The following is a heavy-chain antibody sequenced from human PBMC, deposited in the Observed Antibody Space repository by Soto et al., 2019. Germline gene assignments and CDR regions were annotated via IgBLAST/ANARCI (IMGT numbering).Heavy chain of an antibody. J-gene: IGHJ4*02. CDR1: GYTFTSYG. Sequence: QVQLVQSGAEVKKPGASVKVSCKASGYTFTSYGISWVRQAPGQGLEWMGWISAYNGNTNYAQKLQGRVTMTTDTSTSKAYMELRSLRSDDTAVYYWARDLSGWSITPPPIDYWGQGTLVTVSS. CDR3: ARDLSGWSITPPPIDY. V-gene: IGHV1-18*01. CDR2: ISAYNGNT. D-gene: IGHD6-19*01.